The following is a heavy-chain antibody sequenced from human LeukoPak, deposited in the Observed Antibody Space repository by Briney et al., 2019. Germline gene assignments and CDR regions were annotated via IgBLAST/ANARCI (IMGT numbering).Heavy chain of an antibody. CDR1: GFPFSEHE. Sequence: QPGGSLRLSCAASGFPFSEHEMNWVRQAPGKGLEWVSYISSSGSDKYYPDSVRGRFTISRDNAKNSLYLQMNSLRADDTAVYYCARRTSGAFAIWGQGTKVTVSS. CDR2: ISSSGSDK. J-gene: IGHJ3*02. V-gene: IGHV3-48*03. CDR3: ARRTSGAFAI.